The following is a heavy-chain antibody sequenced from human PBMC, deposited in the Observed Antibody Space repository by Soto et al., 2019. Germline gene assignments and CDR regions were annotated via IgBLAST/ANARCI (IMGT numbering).Heavy chain of an antibody. CDR1: GGSISSYY. Sequence: PSETLSLTCTVSGGSISSYYWSWIRQPPGKGLEWIGYIYYSGSTNHNPSLKSRVTISVDTSKNQFSLKLSSVTAADTAVYYCARSAGFSIGLNWFDPWGQGTLVTVSS. J-gene: IGHJ5*02. CDR3: ARSAGFSIGLNWFDP. V-gene: IGHV4-59*01. CDR2: IYYSGST. D-gene: IGHD3-3*01.